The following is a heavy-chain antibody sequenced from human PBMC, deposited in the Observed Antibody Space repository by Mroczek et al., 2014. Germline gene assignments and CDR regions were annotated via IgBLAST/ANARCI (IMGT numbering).Heavy chain of an antibody. Sequence: SGAEVKKPGASVKVSCKASGYTFTSYGISWVRQAPGQGLEWMGWISAYNGNTNYAQKLQGRVTMTTDTSTSTAYMELRSLRSDDTAVYYCARARITIFGVVINWFDPWGQGTLVTVSS. J-gene: IGHJ5*02. D-gene: IGHD3-3*01. CDR3: ARARITIFGVVINWFDP. V-gene: IGHV1-18*01. CDR2: ISAYNGNT. CDR1: GYTFTSYG.